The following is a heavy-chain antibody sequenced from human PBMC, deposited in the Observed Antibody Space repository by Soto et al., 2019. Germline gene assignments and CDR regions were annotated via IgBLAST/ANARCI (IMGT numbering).Heavy chain of an antibody. CDR1: IFTFSSDG. Sequence: GGSLRLSCAASIFTFSSDGLSWVRQAPGKGLEWVSSISASGGSTYYADSVKGRFTISRDNSKNTLYLQMNSLRAEDTAIYHSAQSPRAIEPAAEIHGMDVWGQGTTVTVSS. CDR2: ISASGGST. CDR3: AQSPRAIEPAAEIHGMDV. D-gene: IGHD2-2*01. V-gene: IGHV3-23*01. J-gene: IGHJ6*02.